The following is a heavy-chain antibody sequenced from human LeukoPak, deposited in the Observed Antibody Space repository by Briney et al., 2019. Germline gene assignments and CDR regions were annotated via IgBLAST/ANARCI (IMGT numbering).Heavy chain of an antibody. J-gene: IGHJ6*03. CDR3: ARAPPTYSSSWYGYYYYMDV. CDR2: IYYSGST. CDR1: GGPISSHY. V-gene: IGHV4-59*11. D-gene: IGHD6-13*01. Sequence: SETLSLTCTVSGGPISSHYWSWIRQPPGKGLEWIGYIYYSGSTNYNPSLKSRVTISVDTSKNQFSLKLSSVTAADTAVYYCARAPPTYSSSWYGYYYYMDVWGKGTTVTVSS.